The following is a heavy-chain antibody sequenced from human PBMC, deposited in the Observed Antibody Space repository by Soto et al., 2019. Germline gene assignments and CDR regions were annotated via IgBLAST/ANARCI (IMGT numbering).Heavy chain of an antibody. D-gene: IGHD2-15*01. CDR1: GYTFTGYY. CDR3: ARGGEYGSGGSLSDYYYYMDV. Sequence: ASVKVSCKASGYTFTGYYMHWVRQAPGQGLEWMGWINPNSGGTNYAQKFQGWVTMTRDTSISTAYMELSRLRSDDTAVYYCARGGEYGSGGSLSDYYYYMDVWGKGTTVTVSS. J-gene: IGHJ6*03. V-gene: IGHV1-2*04. CDR2: INPNSGGT.